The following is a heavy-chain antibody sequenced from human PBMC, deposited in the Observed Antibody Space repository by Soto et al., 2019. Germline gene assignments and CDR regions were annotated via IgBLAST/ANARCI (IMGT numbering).Heavy chain of an antibody. CDR2: INPSGGST. Sequence: ASVKVSCKASGYTFTSYYMHWVRQAPGQGLEWMGIINPSGGSTSYAQKFQGRVTMTRDTSTSTVYMELSSLRSEDTAVYYCARDLGYCTNGVCYYFDYWGQGTLVTVPS. D-gene: IGHD2-8*01. J-gene: IGHJ4*02. CDR3: ARDLGYCTNGVCYYFDY. V-gene: IGHV1-46*01. CDR1: GYTFTSYY.